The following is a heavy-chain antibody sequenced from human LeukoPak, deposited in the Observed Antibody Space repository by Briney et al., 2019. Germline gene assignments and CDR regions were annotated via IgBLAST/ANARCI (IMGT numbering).Heavy chain of an antibody. V-gene: IGHV3-7*03. Sequence: GGSLRLSCAASGFTFSSYWMSWVRQAPGKGLEWVANIKEDGSEKYYVDSMKGRFTISRDNAKNTMSRDNAKNSLYLEMNSLRAEDTAVYYCTTDPDGSGSYYNDYWGQGTLVTVSS. CDR3: TTDPDGSGSYYNDY. J-gene: IGHJ4*02. CDR2: IKEDGSEK. CDR1: GFTFSSYW. D-gene: IGHD3-10*01.